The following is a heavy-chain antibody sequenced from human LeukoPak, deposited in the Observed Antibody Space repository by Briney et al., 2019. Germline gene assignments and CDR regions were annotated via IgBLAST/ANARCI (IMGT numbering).Heavy chain of an antibody. CDR1: GGSISSGSYY. CDR2: IYTSGST. D-gene: IGHD1-26*01. V-gene: IGHV4-61*02. J-gene: IGHJ5*02. Sequence: KSSQTLSLTCTVSGGSISSGSYYWNWIRQPAGKGLEWIGRIYTSGSTNYNPSLKSRVTISVDTSKNQFSLKLSSVTAADTAVYYCARVPLKGGATTGWFDPWGQGTLVTVSS. CDR3: ARVPLKGGATTGWFDP.